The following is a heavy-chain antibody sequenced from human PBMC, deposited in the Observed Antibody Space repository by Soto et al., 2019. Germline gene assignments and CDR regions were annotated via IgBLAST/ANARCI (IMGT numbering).Heavy chain of an antibody. V-gene: IGHV3-23*01. Sequence: GGSLRRSCAASGFTFSSYAMSWVRQAPGKGLEWVSAISGSGGSTYYADSVKGRFTISRDNSKNTLYLQMNSLRAEDTAVYYCAKATTYYYDSSGVPLDYWGQGTLVTVSS. J-gene: IGHJ4*02. CDR2: ISGSGGST. D-gene: IGHD3-22*01. CDR1: GFTFSSYA. CDR3: AKATTYYYDSSGVPLDY.